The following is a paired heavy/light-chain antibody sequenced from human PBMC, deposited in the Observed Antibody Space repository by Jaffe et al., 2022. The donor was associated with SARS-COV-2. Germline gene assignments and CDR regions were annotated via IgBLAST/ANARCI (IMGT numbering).Heavy chain of an antibody. D-gene: IGHD5-12*01. Sequence: EVQLVESGGGLVQPGGSLRLSCAASGFSLRSYAMSWVRQAPGKGLEWVSAISGSSGTTYYADSVKGRFTISSDNSKNTLFLQMNGLRADDTAIYYCAKEYSGYDFDFWGQGTLVTVSS. CDR1: GFSLRSYA. V-gene: IGHV3-23*04. CDR2: ISGSSGTT. CDR3: AKEYSGYDFDF. J-gene: IGHJ4*02.
Light chain of an antibody. CDR2: GAS. V-gene: IGKV3-20*01. Sequence: EIVLTQSPGTLSLSPGERATLSCRARQSVSSSYLAWYQQKPGQAPRLLIYGASSRAPGIPDRFSGSGSGTDFTLTISRLETEDFAVYYCQQYGRSPLYTFGQGTKLEIK. CDR1: QSVSSSY. J-gene: IGKJ2*01. CDR3: QQYGRSPLYT.